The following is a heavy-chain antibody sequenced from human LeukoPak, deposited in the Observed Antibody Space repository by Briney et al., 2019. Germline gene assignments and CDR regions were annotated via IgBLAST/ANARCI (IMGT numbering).Heavy chain of an antibody. CDR1: GGSISSYY. CDR2: IYTSGST. Sequence: PSETLSLTCTVSGGSISSYYWSWIRQPAGKGLEWIGRIYTSGSTNYNPSLKSRVTMSVDTSKNQFSLKLISVTAADTAVYYCARGRWYYDSSGYEDAFDIWGQGTMVTVSS. J-gene: IGHJ3*02. D-gene: IGHD3-22*01. CDR3: ARGRWYYDSSGYEDAFDI. V-gene: IGHV4-4*07.